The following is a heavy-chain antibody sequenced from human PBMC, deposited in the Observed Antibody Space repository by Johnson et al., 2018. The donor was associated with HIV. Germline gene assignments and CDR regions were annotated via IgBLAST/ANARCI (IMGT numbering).Heavy chain of an antibody. CDR2: IGTAGDT. CDR1: GFTFSSYD. J-gene: IGHJ3*02. V-gene: IGHV3-13*01. CDR3: AKDLSWKGCCDAFDI. Sequence: VQLVESGGGLVQPGGSLRLSCAASGFTFSSYDMHWVRQATGKGLEWVSAIGTAGDTYYPGSVKGRFTISRENAKNSLYLQMNSLRAEDTALYYCAKDLSWKGCCDAFDIWGQGTMVTVSS. D-gene: IGHD6-13*01.